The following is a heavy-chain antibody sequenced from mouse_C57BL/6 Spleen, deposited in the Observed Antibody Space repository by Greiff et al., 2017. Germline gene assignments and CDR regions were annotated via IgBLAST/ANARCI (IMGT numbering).Heavy chain of an antibody. V-gene: IGHV1-52*01. CDR1: GYTFTSYW. Sequence: QVQLQQPGAELVRPGSSVKLSCKASGYTFTSYWMHWVKQRPIQGLEWIGNIDPSDSETHYNQKFKDKATLTVDKSSSTAYLQLSSLTSEDSAVYDCARSRDGSGYFDVWGTGTTVTVSS. CDR2: IDPSDSET. CDR3: ARSRDGSGYFDV. D-gene: IGHD2-3*01. J-gene: IGHJ1*03.